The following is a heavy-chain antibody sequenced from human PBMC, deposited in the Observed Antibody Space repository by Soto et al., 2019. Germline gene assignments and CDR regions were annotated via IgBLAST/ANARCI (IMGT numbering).Heavy chain of an antibody. J-gene: IGHJ6*02. CDR3: ARNGWYYGMDV. D-gene: IGHD4-17*01. CDR2: INHSGST. V-gene: IGHV4-34*01. CDR1: GGSFSGYY. Sequence: SETLSLTCAVYGGSFSGYYWSWIRQPPGKGLEWIGEINHSGSTNYNPSLKSRVTISVDTSKNQFSLKLSPVTAADTAVYYCARNGWYYGMDVWGQGTTVTVSS.